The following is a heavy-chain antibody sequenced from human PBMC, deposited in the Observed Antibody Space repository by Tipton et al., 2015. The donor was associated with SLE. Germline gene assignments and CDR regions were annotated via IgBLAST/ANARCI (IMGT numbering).Heavy chain of an antibody. CDR3: ARVPTYYYDSSGYYYNYYHYYMDV. D-gene: IGHD3-22*01. CDR1: GGSFSGYY. Sequence: TLSLTCAVYGGSFSGYYWSWIRQPPGKGLEWIGEINHSGSTNYNPSLKSRVTISVDTSKNQFSLKLSSVTAADTAVYYCARVPTYYYDSSGYYYNYYHYYMDVWGKGTTVTVSS. J-gene: IGHJ6*03. V-gene: IGHV4-34*01. CDR2: INHSGST.